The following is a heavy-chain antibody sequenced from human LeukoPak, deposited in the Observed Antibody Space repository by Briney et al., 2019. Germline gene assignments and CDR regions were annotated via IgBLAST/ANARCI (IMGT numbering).Heavy chain of an antibody. Sequence: GGALRLSCAASGFTFSSYDMTWVRQAPGKGLEWISSITTSSSYTFYADSVKGRFTISRDNARNSLYLQMNSLTAEDTAVYYCARDPYSGAYGDTYYYFMDVWGKGTTVTISS. CDR2: ITTSSSYT. J-gene: IGHJ6*03. D-gene: IGHD1-26*01. V-gene: IGHV3-21*01. CDR1: GFTFSSYD. CDR3: ARDPYSGAYGDTYYYFMDV.